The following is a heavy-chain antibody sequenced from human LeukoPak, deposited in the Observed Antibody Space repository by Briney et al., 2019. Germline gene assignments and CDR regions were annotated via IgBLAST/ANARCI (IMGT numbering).Heavy chain of an antibody. V-gene: IGHV3-43*01. CDR3: AKDDTGSIDS. J-gene: IGHJ4*02. D-gene: IGHD1-26*01. CDR2: IRSDGGTT. Sequence: SGGSLRLSCAASGFTFDNYFMHWVRQAPGKGLEWVSLIRSDGGTTYYADSVKGRFTFSRDNSRNSLHLQMNSLRTEDTALYYCAKDDTGSIDSWGQGTLVTVSS. CDR1: GFTFDNYF.